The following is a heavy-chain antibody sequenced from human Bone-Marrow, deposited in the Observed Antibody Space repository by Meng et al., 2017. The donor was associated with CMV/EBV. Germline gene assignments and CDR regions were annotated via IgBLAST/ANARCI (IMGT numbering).Heavy chain of an antibody. D-gene: IGHD2-2*02. CDR1: GYY. J-gene: IGHJ3*02. CDR2: INHSGST. CDR3: ARGPRYRYCSSTSCYKSVFDI. Sequence: GYYWSWLRQPPGKGLEWIGEINHSGSTNYNPSLKSRVTISVDTSKNQFSLKLSSVTAADTAVYYCARGPRYRYCSSTSCYKSVFDIWGQGTMVTVSS. V-gene: IGHV4-34*01.